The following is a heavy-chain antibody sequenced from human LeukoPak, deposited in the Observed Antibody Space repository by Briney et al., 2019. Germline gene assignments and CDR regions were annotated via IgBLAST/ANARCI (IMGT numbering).Heavy chain of an antibody. Sequence: SETLSLTCTVSGGSISSYYWGWIRQPPGKGLEWIGSIYYSGSTYYNPSLKSRVTISVDTSKNQFSLKLSSVTAADTAVYYCASPLYNGYHPWGYWGQGTLVTVSS. CDR1: GGSISSYY. J-gene: IGHJ4*02. V-gene: IGHV4-39*01. CDR2: IYYSGST. CDR3: ASPLYNGYHPWGY. D-gene: IGHD1-14*01.